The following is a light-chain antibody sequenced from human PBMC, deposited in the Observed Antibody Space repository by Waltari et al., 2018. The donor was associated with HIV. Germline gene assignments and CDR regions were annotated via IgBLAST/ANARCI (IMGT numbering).Light chain of an antibody. V-gene: IGKV3-15*01. CDR1: QSVSSN. CDR2: GAS. Sequence: EIVMTQSPATLSVSPGERATLSYGASQSVSSNLAWYQQKPGQAPRLPIYGASARATGIPARFSGSGSGTEFTLTISSLQSEDFAVYYCEQYNNWPLPFGGGTKVEIK. J-gene: IGKJ4*01. CDR3: EQYNNWPLP.